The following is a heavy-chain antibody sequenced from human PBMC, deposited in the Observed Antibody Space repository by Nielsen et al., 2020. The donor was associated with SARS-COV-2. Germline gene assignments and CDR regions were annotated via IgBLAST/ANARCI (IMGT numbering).Heavy chain of an antibody. CDR1: GGTFSSYT. D-gene: IGHD3-22*01. V-gene: IGHV1-69*02. J-gene: IGHJ4*02. CDR3: ARSRRGALASYYDSVECFDY. CDR2: IIPILGIA. Sequence: SVKVSCKASGGTFSSYTISWVRQAPGQGLEWMGRIIPILGIANYAQKFQGRVTITADKSTSTAYMELSSLRSEDTAVYYCARSRRGALASYYDSVECFDYWGQGTLVTVPS.